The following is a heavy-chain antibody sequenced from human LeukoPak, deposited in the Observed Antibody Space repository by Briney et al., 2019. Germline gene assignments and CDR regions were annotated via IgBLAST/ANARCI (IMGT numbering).Heavy chain of an antibody. CDR2: IYYSGST. Sequence: KSSETLSLTCTVSGGSISSYNWSWIRQPPGKGLEWIGYIYYSGSTNYNPSLKSRVTISVDTSKNQFSLKLSSVTAADTAVYYCAREATVTTWRVDWFDPWGQGTLVTVSS. CDR1: GGSISSYN. J-gene: IGHJ5*02. V-gene: IGHV4-59*12. D-gene: IGHD4-17*01. CDR3: AREATVTTWRVDWFDP.